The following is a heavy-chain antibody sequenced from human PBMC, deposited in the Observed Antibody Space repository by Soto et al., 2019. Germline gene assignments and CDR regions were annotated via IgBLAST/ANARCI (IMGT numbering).Heavy chain of an antibody. CDR2: ISSSGTI. D-gene: IGHD3-9*01. CDR3: ARDRKLVIPGNYYYYGMDV. V-gene: IGHV4-59*01. CDR1: GGSIRDYF. Sequence: SETLSLTCSVSGGSIRDYFWTWIRQPPGKGLEWIGYISSSGTINYNSSLKSRVTISLDTSRNPFSLKLSSVTAADTAVYFCARDRKLVIPGNYYYYGMDVWGQGTTVTVSS. J-gene: IGHJ6*02.